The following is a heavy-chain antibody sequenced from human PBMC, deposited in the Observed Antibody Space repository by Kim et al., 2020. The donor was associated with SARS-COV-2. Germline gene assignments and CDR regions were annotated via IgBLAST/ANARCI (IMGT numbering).Heavy chain of an antibody. CDR1: GFTFSSSA. CDR3: AKNRVGVATTFDY. D-gene: IGHD3-3*01. CDR2: ISGTGGNT. Sequence: GGSLRLSCAASGFTFSSSAMSWVRQAPGRGLEWVSAISGTGGNTFYADSVKGRFTMSRDNSKQTLYLQMSSLRAEDTATYYCAKNRVGVATTFDYRGRGTLVTVSS. J-gene: IGHJ4*02. V-gene: IGHV3-23*01.